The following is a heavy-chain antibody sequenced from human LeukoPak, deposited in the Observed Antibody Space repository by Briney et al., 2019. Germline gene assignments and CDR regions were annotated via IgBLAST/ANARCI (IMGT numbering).Heavy chain of an antibody. CDR1: GFTFSSYW. V-gene: IGHV3-74*01. Sequence: GGSLRLSCAASGFTFSSYWMHWVRQAPGKGLVWVSRINSDGSSTSYADSVKGRFTISRDNAKNTLYLQMNSLRAEDTAVYYCGRGGYSGYDFFDYYGMDVWGQGTTVTVSS. CDR3: GRGGYSGYDFFDYYGMDV. J-gene: IGHJ6*02. D-gene: IGHD5-12*01. CDR2: INSDGSST.